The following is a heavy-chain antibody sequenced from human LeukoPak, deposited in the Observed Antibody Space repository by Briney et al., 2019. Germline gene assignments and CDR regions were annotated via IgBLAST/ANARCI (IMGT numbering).Heavy chain of an antibody. CDR3: ARNLDSYGTYYFDY. CDR1: GYTFTSYG. V-gene: IGHV1-18*01. CDR2: ISAYNGNT. D-gene: IGHD5-18*01. J-gene: IGHJ4*02. Sequence: ASVKVSCKASGYTFTSYGISWVRQAPGQGLEWMGWISAYNGNTNYAQKLQGRVTMTTDTSTSTAYMELRSLRSDDTAVYYCARNLDSYGTYYFDYWGQGVVVTVSS.